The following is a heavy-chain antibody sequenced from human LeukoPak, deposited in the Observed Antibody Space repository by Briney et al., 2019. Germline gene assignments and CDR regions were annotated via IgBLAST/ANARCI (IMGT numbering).Heavy chain of an antibody. CDR2: IYYSGST. J-gene: IGHJ4*02. Sequence: SQTLSLTCTVSGGSISSGGYYWSWIRQHPGKGLEWIGYIYYSGSTYYNPSLKSRVTISVDTSKNQFSLKLSSVTAADTAVYYCAGGGYDILTGTLDYWGQGILVTVSS. CDR1: GGSISSGGYY. CDR3: AGGGYDILTGTLDY. V-gene: IGHV4-30-4*08. D-gene: IGHD3-9*01.